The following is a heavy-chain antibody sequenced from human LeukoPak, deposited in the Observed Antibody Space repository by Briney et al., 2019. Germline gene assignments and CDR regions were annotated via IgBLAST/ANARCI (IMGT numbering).Heavy chain of an antibody. J-gene: IGHJ5*02. CDR3: ARVAVAGMYNWFDP. V-gene: IGHV3-33*01. D-gene: IGHD6-19*01. CDR1: GFTFSSFA. Sequence: GGSLRLSCAASGFTFSSFAMHWVRQAPGKGLEWVAVIWYDGSDKYYTDSVKGRLTISRDNAKNTLYLEINSLRAEDTAVYYCARVAVAGMYNWFDPWGQGTLVTVSS. CDR2: IWYDGSDK.